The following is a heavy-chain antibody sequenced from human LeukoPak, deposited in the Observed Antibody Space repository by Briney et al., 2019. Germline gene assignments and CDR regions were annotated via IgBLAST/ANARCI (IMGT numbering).Heavy chain of an antibody. D-gene: IGHD6-13*01. J-gene: IGHJ5*02. CDR2: IYYSGST. Sequence: SETLSLTCPVSGGSISSSSYYWGWLRQPPGKGLEGIGSIYYSGSTYYNPSLKSRVTISVDTSKNQFSLELSSVTAADTAVYYCARYLGGYSSSCYSVPNWFDPRGQGTLVTVSS. CDR3: ARYLGGYSSSCYSVPNWFDP. V-gene: IGHV4-39*01. CDR1: GGSISSSSYY.